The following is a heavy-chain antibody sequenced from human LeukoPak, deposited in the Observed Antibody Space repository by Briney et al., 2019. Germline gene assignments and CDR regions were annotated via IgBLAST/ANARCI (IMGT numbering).Heavy chain of an antibody. CDR3: AKDRTVGASYWYFDL. V-gene: IGHV3-23*01. D-gene: IGHD1-26*01. J-gene: IGHJ2*01. Sequence: GGSLRLSCVASGVTLSNYAMSWARQAPGKGLEWVSCISSSGSGGNTYYADSVKGRFTISRDSSRNTLILHMNTLRAEDTAIYYCAKDRTVGASYWYFDLWGRGTLVTVSS. CDR1: GVTLSNYA. CDR2: ISSSGSGGNT.